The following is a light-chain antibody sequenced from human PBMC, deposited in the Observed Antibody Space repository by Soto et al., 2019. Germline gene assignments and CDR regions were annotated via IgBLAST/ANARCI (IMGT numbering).Light chain of an antibody. Sequence: QSVLTQPPSASGSPGQSVTISCTGTSGDVGGRDYVSWYQQHPGEAPKLMIYEVTKRSSGVPDRFSGSKSGNTASLTVSGLQAEYEADYYGSSYAGSKDLVFGRGTKVTVL. CDR1: SGDVGGRDY. CDR3: SSYAGSKDLV. V-gene: IGLV2-8*01. J-gene: IGLJ3*02. CDR2: EVT.